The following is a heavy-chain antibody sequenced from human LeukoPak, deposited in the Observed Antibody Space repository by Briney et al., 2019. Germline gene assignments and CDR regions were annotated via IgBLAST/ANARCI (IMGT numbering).Heavy chain of an antibody. D-gene: IGHD5/OR15-5a*01. V-gene: IGHV3-48*02. CDR1: GFTFSGYS. CDR2: ITSSGSTR. J-gene: IGHJ6*03. CDR3: VRVSTGYYYMDV. Sequence: GGSLRLSCAASGFTFSGYSINWVRQAPGKGLEWVSYITSSGSTRYYADSVKGRFTISRDNAKNSLYLQMNSLRDEDTAEYYCVRVSTGYYYMDVWGKGTTVSVSS.